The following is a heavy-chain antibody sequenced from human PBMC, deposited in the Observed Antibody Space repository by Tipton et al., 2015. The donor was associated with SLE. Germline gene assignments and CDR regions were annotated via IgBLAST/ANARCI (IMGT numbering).Heavy chain of an antibody. V-gene: IGHV3-7*01. CDR1: GFTFSSYW. D-gene: IGHD4-17*01. J-gene: IGHJ4*02. CDR2: IKQDGSEK. Sequence: GSLRLSCAASGFTFSSYWMSWVRQAPGKGLEWVANIKQDGSEKYYVDSVKGRFTISRDNAKNSLYLQMNSLRAEDTAVYYCASAAVTVTTGFDYWGQGTLVTVSS. CDR3: ASAAVTVTTGFDY.